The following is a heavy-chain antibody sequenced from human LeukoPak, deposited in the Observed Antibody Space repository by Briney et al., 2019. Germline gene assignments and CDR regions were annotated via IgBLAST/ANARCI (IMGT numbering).Heavy chain of an antibody. Sequence: PGGSLRLSCEASGFTCNNYAMNWVRQAPGKGLEWVSAISPGGSDTYYADSLRGRFTISRDNSKKTLSLQMSSLRVEDSAVYYCARRGAYETMAAFDYWGQGTLVTVSS. D-gene: IGHD3-10*01. J-gene: IGHJ4*02. CDR1: GFTCNNYA. CDR2: ISPGGSDT. V-gene: IGHV3-23*01. CDR3: ARRGAYETMAAFDY.